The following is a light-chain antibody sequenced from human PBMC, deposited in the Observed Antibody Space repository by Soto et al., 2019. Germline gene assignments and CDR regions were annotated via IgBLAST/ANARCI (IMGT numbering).Light chain of an antibody. CDR2: EVS. J-gene: IGLJ1*01. CDR1: SSDVGSYNL. Sequence: QSVLTQPASVSGSPGQSITISCTGTSSDVGSYNLVSWYQQHPGKAPKLMIYEVSKRPSGVSNRFSGSKPGNTASLTISGLQAEDEADYYCCSYAGSSYVFGTGTKVTVL. V-gene: IGLV2-23*02. CDR3: CSYAGSSYV.